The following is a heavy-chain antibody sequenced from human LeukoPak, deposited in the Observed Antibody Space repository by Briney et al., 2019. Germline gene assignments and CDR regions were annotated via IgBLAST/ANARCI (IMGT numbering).Heavy chain of an antibody. V-gene: IGHV4-59*01. Sequence: SETLSLTCTVSGGSISSYYWSWIRQPPGKGLEWIGYIYYSGSTNYNPSLKSRVTISVDTSKNQFSLKLSSVTAADTAVYYCARGPTLYYYDSSGYRPEFDYWGQGTLVTVSS. CDR1: GGSISSYY. CDR2: IYYSGST. CDR3: ARGPTLYYYDSSGYRPEFDY. J-gene: IGHJ4*02. D-gene: IGHD3-22*01.